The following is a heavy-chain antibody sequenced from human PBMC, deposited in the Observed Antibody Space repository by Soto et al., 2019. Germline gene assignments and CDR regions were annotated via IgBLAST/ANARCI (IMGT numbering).Heavy chain of an antibody. D-gene: IGHD3-3*01. J-gene: IGHJ6*02. CDR1: GGSISSSSYY. V-gene: IGHV4-39*07. CDR2: IYYSGST. CDR3: ARDRGIFGTYGMDV. Sequence: SETLSLTCTVSGGSISSSSYYWGWIRQPPGKGLEWIGSIYYSGSTYYNPSLKSRVTISVDTSKNQFSLKLSSVTAADTAVYDCARDRGIFGTYGMDVWGQGTTVTAP.